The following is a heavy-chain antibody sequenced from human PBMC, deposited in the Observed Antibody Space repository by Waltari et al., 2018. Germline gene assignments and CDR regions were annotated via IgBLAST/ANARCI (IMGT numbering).Heavy chain of an antibody. V-gene: IGHV3-23*04. Sequence: EVRLVESGGGLVKPGGSLRLSCAASGFTFSSYAMNWVRQAPGKGLEWFAGLSASGSRTFYAASVKVRFTISRDNSNNTLYAQMTSLTPEDTATYYCARVGDYYDSSGYPHWGQGTLVTVSS. CDR2: LSASGSRT. CDR1: GFTFSSYA. D-gene: IGHD3-22*01. J-gene: IGHJ4*02. CDR3: ARVGDYYDSSGYPH.